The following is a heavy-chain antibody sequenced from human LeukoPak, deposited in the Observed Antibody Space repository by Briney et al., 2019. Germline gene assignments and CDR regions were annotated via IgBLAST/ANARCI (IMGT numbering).Heavy chain of an antibody. CDR1: GMTFSSFW. J-gene: IGHJ1*01. CDR3: ARALGSSGWYARPEYFQH. V-gene: IGHV3-7*04. CDR2: IKQDGSEK. Sequence: PGGSLRLSCAASGMTFSSFWMSWVRQAPGKGLEWVANIKQDGSEKYYVDSVKGRFTISRDNAKNSLYLQMNSLRAEDTAVYYCARALGSSGWYARPEYFQHWGQGTLVTVSA. D-gene: IGHD6-19*01.